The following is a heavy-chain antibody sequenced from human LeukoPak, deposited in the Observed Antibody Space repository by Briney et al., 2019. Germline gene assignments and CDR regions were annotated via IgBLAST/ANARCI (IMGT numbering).Heavy chain of an antibody. J-gene: IGHJ4*02. V-gene: IGHV3-23*01. Sequence: GGSLRLSCAAPGFTFSSYAMSWVRQAPGKGLEWVSVISGSGDSTYYADSAKGRFTISRDNSKNTLYLQMNSLRVEDTAVYYCARNWGLDYWGQGTLVTVSS. CDR3: ARNWGLDY. CDR1: GFTFSSYA. CDR2: ISGSGDST. D-gene: IGHD7-27*01.